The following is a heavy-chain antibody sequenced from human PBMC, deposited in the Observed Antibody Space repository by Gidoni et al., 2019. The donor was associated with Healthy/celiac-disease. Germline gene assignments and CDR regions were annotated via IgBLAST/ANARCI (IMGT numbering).Heavy chain of an antibody. Sequence: ELQLVGSGGGLVQHGGSLVLSCAASGSPFRVYEMNWVRQATGKGLEWVSYISSSGSTIYYADSVKGRFTISRDNAKNSLYLQMNSLRAEDTAVYYCARGKYYDFWSGYYGFDYWGQGTLVTVSS. V-gene: IGHV3-48*03. CDR1: GSPFRVYE. J-gene: IGHJ4*02. CDR2: ISSSGSTI. D-gene: IGHD3-3*01. CDR3: ARGKYYDFWSGYYGFDY.